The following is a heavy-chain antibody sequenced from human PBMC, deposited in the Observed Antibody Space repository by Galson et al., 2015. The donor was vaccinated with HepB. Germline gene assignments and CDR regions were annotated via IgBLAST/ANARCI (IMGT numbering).Heavy chain of an antibody. CDR3: ARSYCTNGVCYRYYMDV. Sequence: SLRLSCAASGFTFSSYAMHWVRQAPGKGLEWVAVISYDGSNKYYADSVKGRFTISRDNSKNTLYLQMNSLRAEDTAVYYCARSYCTNGVCYRYYMDVWGNGTTVTVSS. J-gene: IGHJ6*03. CDR1: GFTFSSYA. CDR2: ISYDGSNK. V-gene: IGHV3-30-3*01. D-gene: IGHD2-8*01.